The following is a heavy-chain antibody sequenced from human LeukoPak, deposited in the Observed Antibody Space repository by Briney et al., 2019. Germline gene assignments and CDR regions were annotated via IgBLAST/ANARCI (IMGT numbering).Heavy chain of an antibody. J-gene: IGHJ2*01. Sequence: ASETLSLTCTVSGGSIRSYYWSWIRQPPGKGLEWIGYIYYSGSTNYNPSLKSRVTISVDTSKNQFSLKLSSVTAADTAVYYCARRDWYFDLWGRGTLVTVSS. V-gene: IGHV4-59*08. CDR3: ARRDWYFDL. CDR1: GGSIRSYY. CDR2: IYYSGST.